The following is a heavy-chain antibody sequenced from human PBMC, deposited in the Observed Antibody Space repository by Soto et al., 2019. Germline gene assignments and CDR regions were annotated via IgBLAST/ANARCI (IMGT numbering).Heavy chain of an antibody. V-gene: IGHV4-59*01. CDR3: ARDTWYNGWFDP. D-gene: IGHD1-1*01. CDR1: GGSITSYY. CDR2: IYYTGST. Sequence: SETLSLTCTVSGGSITSYYWSWIRQPPGKGLEWIGYIYYTGSTNYNPSLKSRVTISVDTSKNQFSLKLSSVTAADTAVYYCARDTWYNGWFDPWGQGTLVTVSS. J-gene: IGHJ5*02.